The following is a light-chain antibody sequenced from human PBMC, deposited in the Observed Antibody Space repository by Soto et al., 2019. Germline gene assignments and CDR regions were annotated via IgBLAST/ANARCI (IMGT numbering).Light chain of an antibody. CDR3: SSYARIPALV. CDR1: SSDVGGYNS. Sequence: QSALTQPASVSGSPGQSITISCTGTSSDVGGYNSVSWYQQHPGKVPKIMIYDVSIRPSGVPDRFSGSTSGNTASLTISGLQAEDEADYYCSSYARIPALVFGTGTKLTVL. J-gene: IGLJ1*01. CDR2: DVS. V-gene: IGLV2-14*01.